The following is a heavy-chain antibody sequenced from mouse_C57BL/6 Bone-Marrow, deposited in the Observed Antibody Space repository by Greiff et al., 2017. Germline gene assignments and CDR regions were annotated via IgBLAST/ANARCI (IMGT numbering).Heavy chain of an antibody. CDR2: IHPTSGST. D-gene: IGHD1-1*01. J-gene: IGHJ2*01. CDR3: ASDSSSRPSYFDY. Sequence: VQLQQPGAELVKPGASVKLSCKASGYTFTSYWMHWVKQRPGQGLEWIGMIHPTSGSTNYHEKFKSKATLTVDKSSSTAYMQLSSLTSEYSAVYYCASDSSSRPSYFDYWGKGTTVTVSA. CDR1: GYTFTSYW. V-gene: IGHV1-64*01.